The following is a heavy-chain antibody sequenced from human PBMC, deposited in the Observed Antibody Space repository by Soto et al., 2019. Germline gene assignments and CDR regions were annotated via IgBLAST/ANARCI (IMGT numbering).Heavy chain of an antibody. Sequence: QVQLQQWGAGLLKPSETLSLTCAVYGGSFSGYYWSWIRQPPGKGLEWIGEINHSGSTNYNPSLKSRVTISVDTAKNEFSLKLSSVTAADTAVYYCARADYGDYGVVVDYWGQGTLVTVSS. J-gene: IGHJ4*02. CDR3: ARADYGDYGVVVDY. CDR2: INHSGST. CDR1: GGSFSGYY. D-gene: IGHD4-17*01. V-gene: IGHV4-34*01.